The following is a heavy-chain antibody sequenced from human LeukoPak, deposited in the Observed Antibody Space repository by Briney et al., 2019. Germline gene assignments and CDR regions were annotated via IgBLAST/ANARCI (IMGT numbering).Heavy chain of an antibody. V-gene: IGHV3-30-3*02. CDR3: AKHRNYYGSGSPLDIDY. D-gene: IGHD3-10*01. CDR1: GSTFRTNA. CDR2: ISYDGSNQ. J-gene: IGHJ4*02. Sequence: GGSLRLSFAASGSTFRTNAMNWVRQPPGKGLEWLPLISYDGSNQYYADSVQGRFTISRDNSKSTLYLQMNSLRAEDTAVYYCAKHRNYYGSGSPLDIDYWGQGTLVTVSS.